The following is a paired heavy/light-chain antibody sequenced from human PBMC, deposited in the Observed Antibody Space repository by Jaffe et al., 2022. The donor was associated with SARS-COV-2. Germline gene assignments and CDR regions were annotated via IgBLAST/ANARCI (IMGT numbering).Light chain of an antibody. CDR1: QGISSY. Sequence: DIQLTQSPSFLSASVGDRVTITCRASQGISSYLAWYQQKPGKAPKLLIYAASTLQSGVPSRFSGSGSGTEFTLTISSLQPEDFATYYCQQLNSYLYTFGQGTKLEIK. V-gene: IGKV1-9*01. CDR2: AAS. J-gene: IGKJ2*01. CDR3: QQLNSYLYT.
Heavy chain of an antibody. CDR3: TRDWPSDPDIVVVPAGEVYYYYGMDV. V-gene: IGHV3-49*04. Sequence: EVQLVESGGGLVQPGRSLRLSCTASGFTFGDYAMSWVRQAPGKGLEWVGFIRSKAYGGTTEYAASVKGRFTISRDDSKSIAYLQMNSLKTEDTAVYYCTRDWPSDPDIVVVPAGEVYYYYGMDVWGQGTTVTVSS. CDR2: IRSKAYGGTT. J-gene: IGHJ6*02. CDR1: GFTFGDYA. D-gene: IGHD2-2*01.